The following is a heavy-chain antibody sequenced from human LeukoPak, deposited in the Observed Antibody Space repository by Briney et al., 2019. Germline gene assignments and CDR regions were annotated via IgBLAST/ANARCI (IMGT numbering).Heavy chain of an antibody. CDR2: IKQDGSEK. CDR1: GFTFSSYW. D-gene: IGHD2-2*01. V-gene: IGHV3-7*04. J-gene: IGHJ5*02. Sequence: GGSLRLSCAASGFTFSSYWMSWVRQAPGKGLEWVANIKQDGSEKYYVDSVKGRFTISRDNAKNTLYLQMNSLRAEDRAVYYCARGGVVVVPAAIPTNWFDPWGQGTLVTVSS. CDR3: ARGGVVVVPAAIPTNWFDP.